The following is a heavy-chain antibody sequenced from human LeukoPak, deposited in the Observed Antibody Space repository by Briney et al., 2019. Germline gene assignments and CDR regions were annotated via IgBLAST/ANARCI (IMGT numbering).Heavy chain of an antibody. CDR3: ARYCSSTSCYAGYYYYGMDV. Sequence: PGGSLRLSCAASGFTFSSYSMNWVRQAPGKGLEWVSSIISSSSYIYYADSVKGRFTISRDNAKNSLYLQMNSLRAEDTAVYYCARYCSSTSCYAGYYYYGMDVWGQGTMVTVSS. D-gene: IGHD2-2*01. CDR1: GFTFSSYS. J-gene: IGHJ6*02. V-gene: IGHV3-21*01. CDR2: IISSSSYI.